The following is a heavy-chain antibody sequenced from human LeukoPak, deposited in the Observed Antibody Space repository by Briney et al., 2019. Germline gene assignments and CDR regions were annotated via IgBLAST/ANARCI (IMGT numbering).Heavy chain of an antibody. CDR1: GGSISSSSYY. CDR3: AKLFDFSID. D-gene: IGHD3-3*01. Sequence: PSETLSLTCTVSGGSISSSSYYWGWIRQPPGKGLEWIGSIYYSGSTYYSLSLKSRVTISVYTPKNQFSLKLSSVTAADTAVYYCAKLFDFSIDWGQGTLVTVSS. V-gene: IGHV4-39*01. CDR2: IYYSGST. J-gene: IGHJ4*02.